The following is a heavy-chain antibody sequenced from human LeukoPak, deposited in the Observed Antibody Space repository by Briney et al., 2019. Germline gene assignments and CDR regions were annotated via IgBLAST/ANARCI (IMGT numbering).Heavy chain of an antibody. CDR2: IYYSGST. D-gene: IGHD3-10*01. Sequence: PSETLSLTCSVSGGSMSSPSFYWAWIRQPPGKGLEWIGNIYYSGSTYYNPSLQSRVTISVDTSKNQFSLKLTSVTAADKAAYYCASMSRGVILGPNYYSYYMDVWGKGATVIVSS. V-gene: IGHV4-39*01. CDR1: GGSMSSPSFY. CDR3: ASMSRGVILGPNYYSYYMDV. J-gene: IGHJ6*03.